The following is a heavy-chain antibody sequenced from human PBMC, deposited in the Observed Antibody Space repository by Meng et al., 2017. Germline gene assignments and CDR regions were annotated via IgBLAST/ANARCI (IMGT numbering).Heavy chain of an antibody. V-gene: IGHV3-30*04. J-gene: IGHJ4*02. CDR1: GFTFSSYA. CDR3: ASIAQVGWYYYDSSGDPFDY. Sequence: GGSLRLSCAASGFTFSSYAMHWVRQAPGKGLEWVAVISYDGSNKYYADSVKGRFTISRDNSKNTLYLQMNSLRAEDTDVYYCASIAQVGWYYYDSSGDPFDYWGQGTLVTVSS. CDR2: ISYDGSNK. D-gene: IGHD3-22*01.